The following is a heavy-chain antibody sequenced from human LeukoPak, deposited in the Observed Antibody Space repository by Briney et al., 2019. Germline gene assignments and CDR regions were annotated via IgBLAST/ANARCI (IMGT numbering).Heavy chain of an antibody. Sequence: SETLSLTCTVSGGSISSYYWSWIRQPPGKGLEWIGYIYYTGSTNYNPSLKSRVTISVDTSKNQFSLKLSSVTAADTAVYYCARRVAVSGPLDYWGQGIPAPVSS. CDR1: GGSISSYY. CDR2: IYYTGST. CDR3: ARRVAVSGPLDY. D-gene: IGHD6-19*01. J-gene: IGHJ4*01. V-gene: IGHV4-59*08.